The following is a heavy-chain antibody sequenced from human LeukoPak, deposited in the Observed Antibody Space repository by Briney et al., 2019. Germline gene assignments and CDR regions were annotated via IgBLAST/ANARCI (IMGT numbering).Heavy chain of an antibody. Sequence: PSETLSLTCTVSGGSISSYYWSWIRPPPGKGLEWIGYIYYSGSTNYNPSLKSRVTISVDTSKNQFSLKLSSVTAADTAVYYCARAEDYGDLGWFDPWGQGTLVTVSS. D-gene: IGHD4-17*01. CDR1: GGSISSYY. CDR2: IYYSGST. CDR3: ARAEDYGDLGWFDP. J-gene: IGHJ5*02. V-gene: IGHV4-59*01.